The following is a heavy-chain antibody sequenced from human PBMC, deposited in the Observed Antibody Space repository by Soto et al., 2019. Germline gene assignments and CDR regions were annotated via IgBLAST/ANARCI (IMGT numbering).Heavy chain of an antibody. V-gene: IGHV1-8*01. CDR2: MNPNSGNT. Sequence: QVQLVQSGAEVKKPGASVKVSCKTSGYTFTSNDINWVRQASGQGLEWMGWMNPNSGNTGYAQKFQGRVTMTRNTSIHTAYMELDSLTSEDTAVYYCASGFSTFDQNWFGPWGLGTLVTVSS. CDR3: ASGFSTFDQNWFGP. D-gene: IGHD3-10*02. J-gene: IGHJ5*02. CDR1: GYTFTSND.